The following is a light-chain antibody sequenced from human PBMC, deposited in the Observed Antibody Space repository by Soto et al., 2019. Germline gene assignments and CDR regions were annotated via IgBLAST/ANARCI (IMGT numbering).Light chain of an antibody. V-gene: IGKV2-28*01. Sequence: DIVMPQSPLSLPVTPGEPASISCRSSQSLLHSNGYNYLDWYLPKPGQSPQLLIYLGSNPASGVPDRFSVSGSGTHFTLKISRVEAEDVGVYYCMQPLQSWTFGQGTKVDI. CDR3: MQPLQSWT. CDR1: QSLLHSNGYNY. CDR2: LGS. J-gene: IGKJ1*01.